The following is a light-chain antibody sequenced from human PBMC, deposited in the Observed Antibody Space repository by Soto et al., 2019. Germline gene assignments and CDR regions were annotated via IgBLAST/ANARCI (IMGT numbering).Light chain of an antibody. Sequence: EVVLTQSPGTLSLSPGESATLSCRASQSISSDLAWYQQKPGQAPRLLISGASTRATGIPDRFSSSGSGTDFTLTINRLEPEDFALYYCQQYGPSPITFGQGTRLEIK. V-gene: IGKV3-20*01. CDR2: GAS. CDR3: QQYGPSPIT. J-gene: IGKJ5*01. CDR1: QSISSD.